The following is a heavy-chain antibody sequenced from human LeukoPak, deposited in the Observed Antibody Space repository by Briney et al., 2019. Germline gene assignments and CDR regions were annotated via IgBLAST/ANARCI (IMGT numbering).Heavy chain of an antibody. Sequence: PGGSLRLSCAASGFTVSSNYMSWVRQAPGKGLEWVSVIYSGGSTYYADSVKGRFTISRDNSKNTLYLQMNSLRAEDTAVYYRARVAAMALFDYWGQGTLVTVSS. J-gene: IGHJ4*02. CDR2: IYSGGST. CDR3: ARVAAMALFDY. V-gene: IGHV3-66*02. D-gene: IGHD5-18*01. CDR1: GFTVSSNY.